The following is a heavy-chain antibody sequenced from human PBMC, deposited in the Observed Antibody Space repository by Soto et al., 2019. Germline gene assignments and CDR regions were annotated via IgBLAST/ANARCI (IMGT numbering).Heavy chain of an antibody. D-gene: IGHD2-2*01. CDR2: IKQDGSEK. CDR3: ARDRPRSDIVVVPAAISFGYFDY. CDR1: GFTFSSYW. Sequence: XGSLRLSCAASGFTFSSYWMSWVRQAPGKGLEWVANIKQDGSEKYYVDSVKGRFTISRDNAKNSLYLQMNSLRAEDTAVYYCARDRPRSDIVVVPAAISFGYFDYWGQGTLVTVSS. V-gene: IGHV3-7*01. J-gene: IGHJ4*02.